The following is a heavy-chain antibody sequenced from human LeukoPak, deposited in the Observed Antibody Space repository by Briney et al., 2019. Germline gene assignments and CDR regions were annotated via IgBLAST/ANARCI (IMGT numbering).Heavy chain of an antibody. D-gene: IGHD5-12*01. CDR2: ISSSSSYI. V-gene: IGHV3-21*01. Sequence: GSLRLSCAASGFTFSSYSMNWVRQAPGKGLEWVSSISSSSSYIYYADSVKGRFTISGDNAKNSLYLQMNSLRAEDTAVYYCARDHRSGYDSRWFDPWGQGTLVTVSS. CDR3: ARDHRSGYDSRWFDP. CDR1: GFTFSSYS. J-gene: IGHJ5*02.